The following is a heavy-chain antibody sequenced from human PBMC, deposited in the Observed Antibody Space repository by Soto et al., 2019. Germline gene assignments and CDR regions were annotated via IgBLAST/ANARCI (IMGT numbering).Heavy chain of an antibody. CDR2: INSDGSST. CDR1: GFTFSSYW. D-gene: IGHD3-10*01. CDR3: ARVGYGSGSWPSYYFDY. J-gene: IGHJ4*02. V-gene: IGHV3-74*01. Sequence: GGSLRLSCAASGFTFSSYWMHWVRQAPGKGLVWVSRINSDGSSTSYADSVKGRFTISRDNAKNTLYLQMNSLRAEDTAVYYCARVGYGSGSWPSYYFDYWGPGTLVTVSS.